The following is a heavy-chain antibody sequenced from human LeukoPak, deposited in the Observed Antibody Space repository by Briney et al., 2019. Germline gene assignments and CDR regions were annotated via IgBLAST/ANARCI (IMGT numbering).Heavy chain of an antibody. J-gene: IGHJ4*02. D-gene: IGHD2-21*02. CDR1: GDSISNYY. Sequence: SETLSLTCSVSGDSISNYYWSWIRQPPGEGLQWIGYVFYSGSTNYNASLKSRVDISVDTSKNQFSPKWTSVTAADTAVYYCAGRTARYFDYWGQGFLVTVSS. CDR2: VFYSGST. V-gene: IGHV4-59*01. CDR3: AGRTARYFDY.